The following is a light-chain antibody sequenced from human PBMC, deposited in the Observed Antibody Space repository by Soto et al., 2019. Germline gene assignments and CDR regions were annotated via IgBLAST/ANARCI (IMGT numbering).Light chain of an antibody. CDR1: QSFSNNY. V-gene: IGKV3-20*01. J-gene: IGKJ3*01. Sequence: EIVLTQSPGTLSLSPGERATLSCRASQSFSNNYLAWYQQKPGQAPRFLMYGASSRATGTPDRFSGSGSGSDFPLTISRLEPEDYAVYYCQQYGSSPVSFGPGTKVDIK. CDR2: GAS. CDR3: QQYGSSPVS.